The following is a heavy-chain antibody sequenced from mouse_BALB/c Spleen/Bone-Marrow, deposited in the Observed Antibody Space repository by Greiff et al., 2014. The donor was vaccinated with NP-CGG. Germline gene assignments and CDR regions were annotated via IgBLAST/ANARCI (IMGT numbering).Heavy chain of an antibody. CDR3: TRWVYYGRSYFDY. CDR2: IDPENGNT. J-gene: IGHJ2*01. D-gene: IGHD1-1*01. V-gene: IGHV14-1*02. CDR1: GFNIKDYY. Sequence: VQLQQSGAEFVRPGALVKLSCNASGFNIKDYYMHWVKQRPEQGLEWIGWIDPENGNTIYDPKFPGKASITAYTSSNTAYLQLSSLTSEDTAVYYCTRWVYYGRSYFDYWGQGTTLTVSS.